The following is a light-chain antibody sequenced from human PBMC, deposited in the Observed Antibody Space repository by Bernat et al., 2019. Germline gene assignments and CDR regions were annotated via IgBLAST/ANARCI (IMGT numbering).Light chain of an antibody. CDR1: SSNLGSNI. CDR3: AAWDDSLNGRWV. J-gene: IGLJ3*02. CDR2: SNI. Sequence: QSLLTQPPSSSGTPGQRVTISCSGSSSNLGSNIVNWYQQLPGTAPKLLIYSNIRRPSGVPDRFSGSKSGTSASLAISWLQSEDEADYYCAAWDDSLNGRWVFGGGTKLTVL. V-gene: IGLV1-44*01.